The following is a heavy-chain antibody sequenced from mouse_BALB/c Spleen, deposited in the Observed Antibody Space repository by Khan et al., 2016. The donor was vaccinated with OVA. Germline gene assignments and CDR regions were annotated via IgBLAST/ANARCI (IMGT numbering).Heavy chain of an antibody. D-gene: IGHD1-2*01. J-gene: IGHJ4*01. CDR3: TRGTTAPYVMDY. CDR2: IYPGSGSP. Sequence: LQQPGSELVSPGASVKLSCKTSGYTFSTYWMHWVKQRPGQGLKWIGNIYPGSGSPNYDEKFKSKATLTVDPSSTTAYMQLSSLTSEDSAVYYCTRGTTAPYVMDYWGQGTSVTVSS. V-gene: IGHV1S22*01. CDR1: GYTFSTYW.